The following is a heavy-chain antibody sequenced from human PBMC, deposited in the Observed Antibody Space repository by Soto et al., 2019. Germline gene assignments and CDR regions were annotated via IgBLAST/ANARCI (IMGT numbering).Heavy chain of an antibody. D-gene: IGHD4-4*01. V-gene: IGHV4-59*12. CDR1: GGSISSYY. CDR2: IYHSGST. Sequence: PSETLSLTCTVSGGSISSYYWSWIRQPPGKGLEWIGYIYHSGSTNYNPSLKSRVTISVDTSKNQFSLKLSSVTAADTAVYYCAKRSNFRRGVGWFDPWGQGTLVTVSS. J-gene: IGHJ5*02. CDR3: AKRSNFRRGVGWFDP.